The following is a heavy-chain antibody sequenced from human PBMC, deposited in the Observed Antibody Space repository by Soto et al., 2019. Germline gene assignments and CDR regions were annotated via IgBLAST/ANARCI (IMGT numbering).Heavy chain of an antibody. CDR3: ARASTPHPVESYYYYCMDV. Sequence: GGSLRLSCAASGFTFSSYSMNWVRQAPGKGLEWVSSISSSSSYIYYADSVKGRFTISRDNAKNSLYLQMNSLRAEDTAVYYCARASTPHPVESYYYYCMDVWGQGTTVTVSS. J-gene: IGHJ6*02. CDR1: GFTFSSYS. CDR2: ISSSSSYI. V-gene: IGHV3-21*01.